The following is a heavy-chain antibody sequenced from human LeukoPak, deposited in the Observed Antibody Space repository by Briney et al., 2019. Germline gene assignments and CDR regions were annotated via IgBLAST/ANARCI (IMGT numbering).Heavy chain of an antibody. CDR3: ARKPWRFGETDAFDI. CDR2: INPNSGGT. CDR1: GYTFTSYG. D-gene: IGHD3-10*01. Sequence: VASVKVSCKASGYTFTSYGISWVRQAPGQGLEWMGWINPNSGGTNYAQKFQGWVTMTRDTSISTAYMELSRLRSDDTAVYYCARKPWRFGETDAFDIWGQGTMVTVSS. J-gene: IGHJ3*02. V-gene: IGHV1-2*04.